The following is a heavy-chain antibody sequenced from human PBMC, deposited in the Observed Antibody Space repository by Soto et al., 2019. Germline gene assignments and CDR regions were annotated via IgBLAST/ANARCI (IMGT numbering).Heavy chain of an antibody. D-gene: IGHD3-22*01. CDR2: TIPMFGTP. V-gene: IGHV1-69*01. Sequence: QGQLVQSGAEMQQPGASVRVSCKASGGTFSKYAFSWVRQAPGQGLEWLGGTIPMFGTPNYAQKFQGRVAISADASTATVYMELSRLRSEDTAGYFCARPIRDSNYYYGMAVWGQGTTVTVSS. CDR3: ARPIRDSNYYYGMAV. CDR1: GGTFSKYA. J-gene: IGHJ6*02.